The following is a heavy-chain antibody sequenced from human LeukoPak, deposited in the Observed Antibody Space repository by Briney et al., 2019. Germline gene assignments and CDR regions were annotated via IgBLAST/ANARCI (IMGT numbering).Heavy chain of an antibody. Sequence: PGGSLRLSCAASGFTFSDYYMSWIRQAPGKGLEWVSYISSSSSYTNYADSVKGRFTISRDNAKNSLYLQMNSLRAEDTAVYCCARLLPPIVATSHWFDPWGQGTLVTVSS. V-gene: IGHV3-11*06. J-gene: IGHJ5*02. CDR3: ARLLPPIVATSHWFDP. D-gene: IGHD5-12*01. CDR2: ISSSSSYT. CDR1: GFTFSDYY.